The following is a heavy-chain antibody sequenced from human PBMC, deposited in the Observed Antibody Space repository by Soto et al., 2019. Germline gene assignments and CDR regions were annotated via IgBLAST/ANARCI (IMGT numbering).Heavy chain of an antibody. V-gene: IGHV1-69*06. J-gene: IGHJ6*02. D-gene: IGHD6-13*01. Sequence: QVQLVQSGAEVKKPGSSVKVSCKASGGTFSSYAISWVRQAPGQGLEWMGGIIPIFGTANYAQKFQGRVTITADKSTSTAYMELGSLRSEDTAVYYCAREVAAAGAAYYYGMDVWGQGTTVTVSS. CDR3: AREVAAAGAAYYYGMDV. CDR1: GGTFSSYA. CDR2: IIPIFGTA.